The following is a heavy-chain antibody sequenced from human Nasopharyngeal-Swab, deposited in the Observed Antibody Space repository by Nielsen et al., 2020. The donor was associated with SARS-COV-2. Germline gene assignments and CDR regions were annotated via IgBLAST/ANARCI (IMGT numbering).Heavy chain of an antibody. CDR1: GLNVRNCW. V-gene: IGHV3-74*01. J-gene: IGHJ4*02. CDR3: ARENHGVFDN. CDR2: VDYGGSTT. Sequence: GGALRLSCAASGLNVRNCWMHWVRQTPGQGLVWVARVDYGGSTTNYADSVKGRFTISRDNGKNSLYLQMNSLRVEDTAVYYCARENHGVFDNWGQGTLVTVSS.